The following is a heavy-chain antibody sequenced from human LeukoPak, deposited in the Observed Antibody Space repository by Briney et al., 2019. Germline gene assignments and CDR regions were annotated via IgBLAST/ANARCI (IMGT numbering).Heavy chain of an antibody. D-gene: IGHD2-15*01. CDR3: ARVGSLSFDP. Sequence: KLQGRVTMTTDTSTSTAYVELRSLRSDDTAVYYCARVGSLSFDPWGQGTLVTVSS. V-gene: IGHV1-18*01. J-gene: IGHJ5*02.